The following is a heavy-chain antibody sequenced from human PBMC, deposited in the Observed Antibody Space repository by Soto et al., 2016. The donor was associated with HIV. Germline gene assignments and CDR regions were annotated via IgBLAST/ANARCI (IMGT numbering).Heavy chain of an antibody. CDR2: FNPEDGER. D-gene: IGHD6-19*01. J-gene: IGHJ3*01. V-gene: IGHV1-24*01. CDR3: AAVVVVAGPDRAFDF. CDR1: GYILTELS. Sequence: QVHLVQSGAEVKKPVASVQVSCKVSGYILTELSMHWVRQVPGKGLEWMGSFNPEDGERIYAQKFQARITMTEDTPTDTAYLELSSLKSEDTAVYYCAAVVVVAGPDRAFDFWGQGTMVTVSS.